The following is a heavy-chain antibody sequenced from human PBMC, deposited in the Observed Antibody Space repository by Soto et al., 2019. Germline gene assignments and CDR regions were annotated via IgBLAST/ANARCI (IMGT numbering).Heavy chain of an antibody. CDR1: GFTFSDYY. CDR2: ISSSGSTI. CDR3: ARDVLLWYGEFQNWYLDL. Sequence: QVQLVESGGGLVKPGGSLRLSCAASGFTFSDYYMSWIRQAPGKGLEWVSYISSSGSTIYYADSVKGRFTISRDNAKNSLYLQMNSMGAEDTAVYYCARDVLLWYGEFQNWYLDLWGRGTLVTVSA. J-gene: IGHJ2*01. V-gene: IGHV3-11*01. D-gene: IGHD3-10*01.